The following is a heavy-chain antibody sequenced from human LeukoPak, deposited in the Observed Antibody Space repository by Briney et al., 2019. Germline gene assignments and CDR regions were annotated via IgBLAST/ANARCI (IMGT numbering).Heavy chain of an antibody. J-gene: IGHJ4*02. CDR3: ARGFSPEYRSSLAY. V-gene: IGHV4-34*01. CDR1: GGSFSGYY. Sequence: SETLSLTCAVYGGSFSGYYWSWIRQPPGKGLEWIGEINHSGSTNYNPSLKSRVTISVDTSKNQFSLKLSSVTAADTAVYYCARGFSPEYRSSLAYWGQGTLVTVSS. D-gene: IGHD6-6*01. CDR2: INHSGST.